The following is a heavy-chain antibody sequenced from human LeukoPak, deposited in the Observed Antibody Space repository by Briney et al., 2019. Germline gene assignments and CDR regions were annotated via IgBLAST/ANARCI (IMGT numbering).Heavy chain of an antibody. J-gene: IGHJ3*02. V-gene: IGHV1-18*01. CDR3: ARRYSGYDYNDAFDI. D-gene: IGHD5-12*01. CDR1: GYTFTSYG. Sequence: ASVKVSCKASGYTFTSYGVSWVRQAPGQGLEWMRWISAYNGNTNYAQKLQGRVTMTTDTSTSTAYMELRSLRSDDTAVYYCARRYSGYDYNDAFDIWGQGTMVTVSS. CDR2: ISAYNGNT.